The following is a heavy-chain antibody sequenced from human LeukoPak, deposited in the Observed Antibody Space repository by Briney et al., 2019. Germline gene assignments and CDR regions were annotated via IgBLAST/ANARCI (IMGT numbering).Heavy chain of an antibody. J-gene: IGHJ4*02. V-gene: IGHV4-34*01. Sequence: SETLSLTCAVYGGSFSGYYWSWIRQPPGKGLEWIGEINHSGSTNYNPSLKSRVTISVDTSKNQFSLKLSSVTAADTAVYYCARGRRIAAAGTPLGDYWGQGTLVTVSS. CDR1: GGSFSGYY. CDR2: INHSGST. D-gene: IGHD6-13*01. CDR3: ARGRRIAAAGTPLGDY.